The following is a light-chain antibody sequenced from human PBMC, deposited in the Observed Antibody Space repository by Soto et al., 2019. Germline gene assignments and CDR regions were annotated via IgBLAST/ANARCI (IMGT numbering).Light chain of an antibody. CDR3: MQALQTPPT. V-gene: IGKV2-28*01. CDR1: QSLLHSNGYSY. Sequence: DLVMSRAALALRVRRGAPAYISCRFSQSLLHSNGYSYLDWYLQKPGQSPQLMIYLASSRASGVPDRFSGSRSGTDCTLKISRVEAEDVRVYYCMQALQTPPTFRQGTRLEIK. CDR2: LAS. J-gene: IGKJ5*01.